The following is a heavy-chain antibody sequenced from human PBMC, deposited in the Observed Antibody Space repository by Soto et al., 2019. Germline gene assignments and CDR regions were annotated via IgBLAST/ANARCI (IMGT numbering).Heavy chain of an antibody. CDR1: GYGFTAYW. D-gene: IGHD2-8*01. J-gene: IGHJ4*02. CDR3: VRVRSNGGDGYFDY. V-gene: IGHV5-51*01. CDR2: IYPDDSDT. Sequence: EVQLVQCGAEVKKPGESLKISCKVSGYGFTAYWIGWVRQMPGKGLEWMGIIYPDDSDTRYSPSFQGQVTISADKSIYTAYLQWSSLRASDTAMYYCVRVRSNGGDGYFDYWGQGTLLTVSS.